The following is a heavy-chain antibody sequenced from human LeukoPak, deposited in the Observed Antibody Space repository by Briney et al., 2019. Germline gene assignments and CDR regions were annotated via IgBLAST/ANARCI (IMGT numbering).Heavy chain of an antibody. CDR3: ANGGTYSSGP. Sequence: GGSLRLSCVVSAFALNEYSMNWVRQAPGKGLEWVSSIGVGSTSISYTDSVRGRFTISRDDAKNSLFLQINSLRAEDTAVYYCANGGTYSSGPWGQGTLVTVSS. V-gene: IGHV3-21*01. D-gene: IGHD3-22*01. CDR2: IGVGSTSI. J-gene: IGHJ5*02. CDR1: AFALNEYS.